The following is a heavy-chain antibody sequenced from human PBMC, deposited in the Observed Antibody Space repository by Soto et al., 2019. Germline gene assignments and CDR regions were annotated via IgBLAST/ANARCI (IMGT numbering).Heavy chain of an antibody. D-gene: IGHD3-22*01. CDR3: AHRLSDNYYDSSGYTDWFDP. Sequence: QITLKESGPTLVKPTQTLTLTCTFSGFSLSTSGVGVGWIRQPPGKALEWLALIYWNEDKRYSPSLKSRLTIPNDTSKNQVVLTMTNMDPVDTATYYCAHRLSDNYYDSSGYTDWFDPWGQGTLVTVSS. J-gene: IGHJ5*02. CDR1: GFSLSTSGVG. V-gene: IGHV2-5*01. CDR2: IYWNEDK.